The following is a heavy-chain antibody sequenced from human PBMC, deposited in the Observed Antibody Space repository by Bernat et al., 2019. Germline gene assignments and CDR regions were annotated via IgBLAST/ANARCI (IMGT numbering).Heavy chain of an antibody. CDR2: MSGYDGNT. J-gene: IGHJ4*02. CDR1: GYTFTSYG. D-gene: IGHD2-21*02. Sequence: QVQLVQSGAEVKKPGASVKVSCKTSGYTFTSYGIGWMRQAPGQRPEWMGWMSGYDGNTNYAVKLQGRVTMATDTSTSTAFLDVRSLRSDDTAIYYCARECSGGDCYSSSERFDYWGQGTLVTVSS. CDR3: ARECSGGDCYSSSERFDY. V-gene: IGHV1-18*01.